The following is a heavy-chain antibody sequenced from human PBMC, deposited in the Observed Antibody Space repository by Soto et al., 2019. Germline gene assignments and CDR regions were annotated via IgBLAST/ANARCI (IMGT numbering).Heavy chain of an antibody. D-gene: IGHD3-10*01. CDR1: GGSISSGDYY. Sequence: SETLSLTCTVSGGSISSGDYYWSWIRQPPGKGLEWIGYIYYSGSTYYNPSLKSRVTISVDTSKNQFSLKLSSVTAADTAVYYCARFGELSWRRDAQKNYYGMDVWGQGTTVTVSS. CDR2: IYYSGST. V-gene: IGHV4-30-4*01. CDR3: ARFGELSWRRDAQKNYYGMDV. J-gene: IGHJ6*02.